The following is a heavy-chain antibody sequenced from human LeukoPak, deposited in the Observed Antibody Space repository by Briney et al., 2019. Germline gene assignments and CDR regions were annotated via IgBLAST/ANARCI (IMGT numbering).Heavy chain of an antibody. CDR2: IIPIFGTA. Sequence: ASVKVSCKASGGTFSSYAISWVRQAPGQGLEWMGRIIPIFGTANYAQKFQGRVTITTDESTSTACMELSSLRSEDTAVYYCAREGPNYYGSGSPRSDYWGQGTLVTVSS. D-gene: IGHD3-10*01. J-gene: IGHJ4*02. CDR3: AREGPNYYGSGSPRSDY. V-gene: IGHV1-69*05. CDR1: GGTFSSYA.